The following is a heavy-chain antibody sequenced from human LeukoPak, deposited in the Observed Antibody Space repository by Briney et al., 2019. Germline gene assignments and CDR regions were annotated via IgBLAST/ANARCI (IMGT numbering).Heavy chain of an antibody. CDR3: ARHHAEILVPND. CDR2: VHSGNT. D-gene: IGHD1-1*01. V-gene: IGHV4-39*01. Sequence: PSETLSLTCTVSGGYIISRSHYWGWIRQPPGKGLEWIGSVHSGNTYYNPSLKTRATISIDTPTSKNQFSLTLSSVTAADTAVYYCARHHAEILVPNDWGQGTLVTVSS. J-gene: IGHJ4*02. CDR1: GGYIISRSHY.